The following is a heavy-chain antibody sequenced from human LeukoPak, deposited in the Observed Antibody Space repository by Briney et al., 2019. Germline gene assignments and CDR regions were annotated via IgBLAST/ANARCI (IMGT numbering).Heavy chain of an antibody. CDR1: GFTFSSYE. Sequence: GSLRLSCAASGFTFSSYEMNWVRQAPGKGLEWIGYIYYSGSTNYNPSLKSRVTISVDTSKNQFSLKLSSVTAADTAVYYCARGGVVPAANLDYWGQGTLVTVSS. J-gene: IGHJ4*02. D-gene: IGHD2-2*01. CDR3: ARGGVVPAANLDY. CDR2: IYYSGST. V-gene: IGHV4-59*01.